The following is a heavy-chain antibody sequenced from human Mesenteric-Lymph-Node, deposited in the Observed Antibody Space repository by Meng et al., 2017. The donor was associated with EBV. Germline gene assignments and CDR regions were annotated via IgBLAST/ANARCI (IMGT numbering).Heavy chain of an antibody. CDR2: IFHAVNT. D-gene: IGHD3-16*01. CDR3: ARGSHYTWDV. J-gene: IGHJ4*02. V-gene: IGHV4-4*02. CDR1: VDSIMSTDTL. Sequence: VQLWATGPGRVMTSWTLSVPCGVSVDSIMSTDTLWSWVRQPPGKGLEWIGEIFHAVNTNYNPSLKSQVTMSVDTSKNKFSLNLSSVTAADSAVYYCARGSHYTWDVWGQGTLVTVSS.